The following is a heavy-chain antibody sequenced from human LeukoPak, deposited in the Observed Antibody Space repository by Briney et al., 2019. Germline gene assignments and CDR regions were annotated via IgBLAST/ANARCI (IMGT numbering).Heavy chain of an antibody. J-gene: IGHJ6*02. D-gene: IGHD3-10*01. CDR1: GFTFSDYY. CDR3: ARDEWFGEFYYYYGMDV. CDR2: ISSSGSTI. V-gene: IGHV3-11*01. Sequence: PGGPLRLSCAASGFTFSDYYMSWIRQAPGKGLEWVSYISSSGSTIYYADSVKGRFTISRDNAKNSLYLQMNSLRAEDTAVYYWARDEWFGEFYYYYGMDVWGQGTTVTVSS.